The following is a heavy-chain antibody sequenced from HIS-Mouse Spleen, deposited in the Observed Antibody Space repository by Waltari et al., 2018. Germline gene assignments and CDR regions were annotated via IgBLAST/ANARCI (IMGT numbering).Heavy chain of an antibody. CDR2: SNHSGRT. Sequence: QVQLQQWGAGLLKPSETLSLTCAVYGGSFSGYYWSWIRQPPGKGLEWIGESNHSGRTNYNPSLKGRVTISVDTSKNQFSLKLSSVTAADTAVYYCARGKGSSSWYYFDYWGRGTLVTVSS. V-gene: IGHV4-34*01. D-gene: IGHD6-13*01. CDR1: GGSFSGYY. J-gene: IGHJ4*01. CDR3: ARGKGSSSWYYFDY.